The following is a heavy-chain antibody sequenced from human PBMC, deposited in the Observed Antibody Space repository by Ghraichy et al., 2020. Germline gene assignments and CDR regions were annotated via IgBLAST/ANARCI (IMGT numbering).Heavy chain of an antibody. CDR2: IFYNGNG. D-gene: IGHD3-16*01. J-gene: IGHJ3*02. Sequence: SETLSLTCTVSGGSISSNDDYWGWIRQPPGKGLEWIGSIFYNGNGYYNPSLKSRVTISVDTSKYQFSLKLSSVTAADTAVYYCARHHRRGNDAFDIWGQGTLVTVSS. CDR1: GGSISSNDDY. V-gene: IGHV4-39*01. CDR3: ARHHRRGNDAFDI.